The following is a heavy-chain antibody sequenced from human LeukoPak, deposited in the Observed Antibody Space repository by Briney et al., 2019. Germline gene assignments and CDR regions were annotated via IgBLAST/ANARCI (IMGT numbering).Heavy chain of an antibody. V-gene: IGHV3-23*01. CDR3: ARLGSTWYPDS. J-gene: IGHJ5*02. D-gene: IGHD6-13*01. Sequence: GGSLRLSCAASGFTFSNSPMSWVRQTPGKGLEWVSAITGNAGSLYHADSVKGRFTISRSNSKNTLSLQMDSLKVDDTAVYYCARLGSTWYPDSWGQGTLVTVSS. CDR2: ITGNAGSL. CDR1: GFTFSNSP.